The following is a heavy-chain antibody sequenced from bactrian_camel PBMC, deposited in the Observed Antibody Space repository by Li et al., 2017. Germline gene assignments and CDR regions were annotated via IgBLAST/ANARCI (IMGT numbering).Heavy chain of an antibody. V-gene: IGHV3S53*01. J-gene: IGHJ4*01. Sequence: QVQLVESGGGSVQAGGSLRLSCAASGYDYRRDCMAWFRQAPGKERESVARLARGGTIFYAASVKGRFTISRDDAKNTLYLQLNNLTTEDTAVYYCVRGDNVGTLTLGQGTQVTVS. D-gene: IGHD8*01. CDR2: LARGGTI. CDR1: GYDYRRDC.